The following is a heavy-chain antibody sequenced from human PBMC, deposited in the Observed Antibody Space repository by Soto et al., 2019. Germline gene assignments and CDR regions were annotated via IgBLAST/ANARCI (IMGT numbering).Heavy chain of an antibody. CDR3: VRDREYCSGGNCYETGSDY. Sequence: EVQLVESGGGLVQPGGSLRLSCAASGFSFSSYTMNWVRQAPGKGLEWVSDISSSSSTTYYADSVKGRFTISRDNAKRSLYLQMNSLRVEDTAVYYCVRDREYCSGGNCYETGSDYWGQGTLVTVSS. V-gene: IGHV3-48*01. CDR2: ISSSSSTT. J-gene: IGHJ4*02. D-gene: IGHD2-15*01. CDR1: GFSFSSYT.